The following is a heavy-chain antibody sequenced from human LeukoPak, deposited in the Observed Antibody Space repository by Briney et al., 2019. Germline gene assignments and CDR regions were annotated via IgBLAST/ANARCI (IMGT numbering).Heavy chain of an antibody. CDR2: IYSNGAT. J-gene: IGHJ6*02. D-gene: IGHD5-24*01. CDR3: ARYMAYYYSMDV. Sequence: PGGSLRLSCAASGFAVSSNYMSWVRQAPGKGLEWVSVIYSNGATHYAVSVKGRFTISRDNSKNTLNLQMNSLRAEDTAVYYCARYMAYYYSMDVWGQGTTVTVSS. V-gene: IGHV3-66*01. CDR1: GFAVSSNY.